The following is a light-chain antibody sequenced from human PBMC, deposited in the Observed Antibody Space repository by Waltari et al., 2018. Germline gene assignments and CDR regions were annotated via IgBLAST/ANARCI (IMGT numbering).Light chain of an antibody. CDR2: DGF. J-gene: IGKJ4*01. CDR3: QQFNSYPLT. V-gene: IGKV1-13*02. CDR1: VTISRA. Sequence: AIQLTQSTSSLSASVGDRVTISCRASVTISRALAWYQQTAGKPPRLLIYDGFTLQTGVPSRFSGSGSGTDFTITINSLLPEDFATYYCQQFNSYPLTFGGGTKVEIK.